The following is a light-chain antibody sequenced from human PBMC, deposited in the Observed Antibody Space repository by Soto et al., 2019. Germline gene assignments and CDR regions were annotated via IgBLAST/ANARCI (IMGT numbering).Light chain of an antibody. CDR3: QQYSSSPT. CDR1: QSISSW. Sequence: DIQMTQSPSTLSASVGDRVTITCRASQSISSWLAWYQQKPGKAPKLLLYKASSLESGVPSRFSGSGSGTESTLTISSLQPDDFATYYCQQYSSSPTFGQGTKVEIK. CDR2: KAS. V-gene: IGKV1-5*03. J-gene: IGKJ1*01.